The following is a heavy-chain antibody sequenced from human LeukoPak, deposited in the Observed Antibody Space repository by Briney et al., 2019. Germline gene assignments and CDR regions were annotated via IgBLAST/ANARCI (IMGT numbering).Heavy chain of an antibody. V-gene: IGHV1-69*13. CDR2: IIPIFGTA. D-gene: IGHD3-10*01. CDR1: GGTFSSYA. CDR3: ARDVSLGVRGAFWFDP. J-gene: IGHJ5*02. Sequence: GASVKVSCKASGGTFSSYAISWVRQVPGQGLEWMGGIIPIFGTANYAQKFQGRVTITADESTSTAYMELSSLRSEDTAVYYCARDVSLGVRGAFWFDPWGQGTLVTVSS.